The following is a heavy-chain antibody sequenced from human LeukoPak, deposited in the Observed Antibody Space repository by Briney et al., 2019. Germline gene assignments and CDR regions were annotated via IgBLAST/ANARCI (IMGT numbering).Heavy chain of an antibody. CDR2: ISAYNGNT. J-gene: IGHJ6*03. CDR3: ARESPGYYDSRYYYYMDV. Sequence: ASVKVSCKASGYTFTSYGISWVRQAPGQGLEWMGWISAYNGNTNYAQKLQGRVTMTTDTSTSTAYMELRGLMSDDTAVYYCARESPGYYDSRYYYYMDVWGKGTTVTISS. V-gene: IGHV1-18*01. CDR1: GYTFTSYG. D-gene: IGHD3-22*01.